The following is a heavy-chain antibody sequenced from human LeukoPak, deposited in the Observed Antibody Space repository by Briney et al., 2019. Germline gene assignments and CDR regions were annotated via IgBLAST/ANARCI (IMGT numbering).Heavy chain of an antibody. CDR2: INPSGGST. V-gene: IGHV1-46*01. J-gene: IGHJ5*02. Sequence: ASVKVSCKASGYTFTIYYIHWVRQAPGQGLEWMGLINPSGGSTNYAQKFQGRVTMTRDTSTSTVYMELSSLRSEDTAVYYCARDGKLLWFGELSSWFDPWGQGTLVTVSS. D-gene: IGHD3-10*01. CDR1: GYTFTIYY. CDR3: ARDGKLLWFGELSSWFDP.